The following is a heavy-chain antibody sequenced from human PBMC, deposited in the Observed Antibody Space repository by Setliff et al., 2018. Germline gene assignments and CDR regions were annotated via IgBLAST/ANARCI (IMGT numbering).Heavy chain of an antibody. CDR1: GGSFSTYY. CDR3: ARVRNTQNGFFDY. V-gene: IGHV4-34*01. J-gene: IGHJ4*02. D-gene: IGHD1-1*01. CDR2: IYHSGNT. Sequence: PSETLSLTCAVYGGSFSTYYWIWIRQPPGKGLEWIGTIYHSGNTYYNPSLNSRLTISVDTSQNQFSLRLTSVTAADTAIYYCARVRNTQNGFFDYWSQGTLVTVSS.